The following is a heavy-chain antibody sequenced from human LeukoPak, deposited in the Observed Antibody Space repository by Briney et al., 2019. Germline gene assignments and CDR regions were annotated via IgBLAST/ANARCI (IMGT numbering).Heavy chain of an antibody. D-gene: IGHD3-10*01. CDR2: ISGNGGST. CDR3: AKRSRRLTIVRGVPREDV. Sequence: GGSLRLSCAASGFTFSSYAMNWIRQAPGKGLEWVSGISGNGGSTYYADSVKGRFTISRDNSKDTLYLQMNSLRAEDTAVYYCAKRSRRLTIVRGVPREDVWGQGTTVTVSS. CDR1: GFTFSSYA. V-gene: IGHV3-23*01. J-gene: IGHJ6*02.